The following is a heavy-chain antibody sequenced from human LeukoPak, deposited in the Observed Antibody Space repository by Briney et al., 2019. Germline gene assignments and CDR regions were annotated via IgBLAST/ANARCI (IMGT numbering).Heavy chain of an antibody. CDR3: ARHGGIAAAGTCFDY. Sequence: PSETLSLTCTVSGGSISSSSYYWGWIRQPAGKGLEWIGSIYYSGSTYYNPSLKSRVTISVDTSKNHFSLKLSSVTAADTAVYYCARHGGIAAAGTCFDYWGQGTLVTVSS. J-gene: IGHJ4*02. CDR1: GGSISSSSYY. CDR2: IYYSGST. V-gene: IGHV4-39*01. D-gene: IGHD6-13*01.